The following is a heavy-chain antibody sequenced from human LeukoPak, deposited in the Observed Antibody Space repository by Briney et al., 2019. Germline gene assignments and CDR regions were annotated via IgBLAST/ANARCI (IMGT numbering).Heavy chain of an antibody. CDR1: GFTFSSYW. CDR2: IKQDGSEK. D-gene: IGHD3-10*01. CDR3: ARGVTVMVRGVMLGKY. V-gene: IGHV3-7*01. J-gene: IGHJ4*02. Sequence: GGSLRLSCIASGFTFSSYWMSWVRQAPGKGLECVANIKQDGSEKNYVDSVMGRFTISRDNAKNSLYLQMNSLRAEDTAVYYCARGVTVMVRGVMLGKYWGQGTLVTVSS.